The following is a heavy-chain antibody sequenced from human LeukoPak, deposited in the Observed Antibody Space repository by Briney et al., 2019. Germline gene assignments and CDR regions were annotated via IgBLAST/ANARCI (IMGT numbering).Heavy chain of an antibody. CDR1: GFTFNSYA. Sequence: PGGSLRLSCAASGFTFNSYAMHWVRQAPGKGLEWVTVISYDGSNKYYADSVRGRFTISRDNSKNTVYLQMSSLRADDTAVYYCARDRRQLAPTKTFDYWGQGTLVTVSS. J-gene: IGHJ4*02. V-gene: IGHV3-30-3*01. CDR2: ISYDGSNK. D-gene: IGHD6-13*01. CDR3: ARDRRQLAPTKTFDY.